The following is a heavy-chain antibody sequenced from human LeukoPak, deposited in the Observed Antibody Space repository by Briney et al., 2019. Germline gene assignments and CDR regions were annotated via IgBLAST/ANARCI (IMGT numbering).Heavy chain of an antibody. V-gene: IGHV3-30-3*01. D-gene: IGHD3-16*02. CDR2: ISYDGSNK. CDR1: GFTFSSYA. Sequence: GGSLRLSCAASGFTFSSYAMQWVRHAPGKGLEWVAVISYDGSNKYYADSVKGRFTISRDNSKNTLYLQMNSLRAEDTAVYYCAREGGRTYYDYVWGSYHMDYWGQGTLVTVSS. CDR3: AREGGRTYYDYVWGSYHMDY. J-gene: IGHJ4*02.